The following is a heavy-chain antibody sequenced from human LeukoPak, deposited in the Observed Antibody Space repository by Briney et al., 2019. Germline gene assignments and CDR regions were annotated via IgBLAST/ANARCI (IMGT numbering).Heavy chain of an antibody. CDR3: ARGHIVVVPAALDY. V-gene: IGHV4-34*01. J-gene: IGHJ4*02. D-gene: IGHD2-2*01. Sequence: PSETLSLTCAVYGGSFSGYYWSWIRQPPGKGLDWIGEINHSGSTNYNPSLKSRVTISVDTSKNQFSLKLSSVTAADTAVYYCARGHIVVVPAALDYWGQGTLVTVSS. CDR1: GGSFSGYY. CDR2: INHSGST.